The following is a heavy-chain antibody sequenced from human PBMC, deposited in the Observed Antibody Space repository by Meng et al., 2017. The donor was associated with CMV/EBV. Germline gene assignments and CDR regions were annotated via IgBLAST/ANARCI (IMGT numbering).Heavy chain of an antibody. CDR3: TTVLRFLEWLLPRGFEWKKTDYGMDV. V-gene: IGHV3-15*01. Sequence: RQAPGKGLEWVGRIKSKTDGGTTDYAAPVKGRFTISRDDSKNTLYLQMNSLKTEDTAVYYCTTVLRFLEWLLPRGFEWKKTDYGMDVWGQGTTVTVSS. D-gene: IGHD3-3*01. J-gene: IGHJ6*02. CDR2: IKSKTDGGTT.